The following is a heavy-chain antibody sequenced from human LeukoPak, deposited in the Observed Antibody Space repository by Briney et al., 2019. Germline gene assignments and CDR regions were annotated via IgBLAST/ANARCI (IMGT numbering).Heavy chain of an antibody. D-gene: IGHD2-2*01. CDR2: IKQDGSEK. J-gene: IGHJ4*02. CDR3: ARDRFRGVVVPAAIGN. CDR1: GFTFSSYW. Sequence: GGSLRLSCAASGFTFSSYWMSWVRQAPGKGLEWVANIKQDGSEKYYVDSVKDRFTISRDNAKNSLYLQMNSLRAEDTAVYYCARDRFRGVVVPAAIGNWGQGTLVTVSS. V-gene: IGHV3-7*01.